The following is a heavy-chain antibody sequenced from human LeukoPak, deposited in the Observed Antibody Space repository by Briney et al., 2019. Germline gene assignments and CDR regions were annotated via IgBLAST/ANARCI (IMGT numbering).Heavy chain of an antibody. CDR3: ARDPSDYGDHNWYFDL. Sequence: ASVKVSCKASGYTFTSYYMRWVRQAPGQGLEWMGIINPSGGSTSYAQKFQGRVTMTRDMSTSTVYMELSSLRSEDTAVYYCARDPSDYGDHNWYFDLWGRGTLVTVSS. D-gene: IGHD4-17*01. CDR1: GYTFTSYY. V-gene: IGHV1-46*01. J-gene: IGHJ2*01. CDR2: INPSGGST.